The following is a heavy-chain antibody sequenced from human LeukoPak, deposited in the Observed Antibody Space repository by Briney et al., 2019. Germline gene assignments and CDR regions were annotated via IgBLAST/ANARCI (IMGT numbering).Heavy chain of an antibody. V-gene: IGHV3-66*01. Sequence: PGGSLRLSCAASGFTVSINYMSWVRPAPGKGLEWVSVINSDGSAYYADSVKGRFTISRDNSKNTLYLQINSLRAEDTAAYYCARLAGGSSGPLDYWGQGTLVTV. J-gene: IGHJ4*02. D-gene: IGHD3-22*01. CDR1: GFTVSINY. CDR3: ARLAGGSSGPLDY. CDR2: INSDGSA.